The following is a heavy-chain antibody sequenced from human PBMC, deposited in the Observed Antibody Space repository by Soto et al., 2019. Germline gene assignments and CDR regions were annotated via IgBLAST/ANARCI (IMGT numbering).Heavy chain of an antibody. V-gene: IGHV4-59*12. CDR2: FYNTGNT. CDR1: GGSIRSYY. D-gene: IGHD3-16*01. CDR3: ARDEGGPFDY. J-gene: IGHJ4*02. Sequence: QVQLQESGPGVVKPSETLSLTCSVSGGSIRSYYWSWIRQPPGKGLEWIGYFYNTGNTKYNPSLKSRVTMSVDTSKNQFSLKLSSVTAADTAVYYCARDEGGPFDYWGQGILVTVSS.